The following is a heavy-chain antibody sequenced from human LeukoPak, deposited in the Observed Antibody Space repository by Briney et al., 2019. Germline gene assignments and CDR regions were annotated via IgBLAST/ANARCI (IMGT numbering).Heavy chain of an antibody. V-gene: IGHV4-4*07. CDR2: IYTSGST. CDR3: ARDHVDFWSGYSPSGYMDV. Sequence: PSETLSLTCTVSVGSISSYYWSWIRQPAGKGLEWIGRIYTSGSTNYNPSLKSRVTISVDKSKNQFSLKLSSVTAADTAVYYCARDHVDFWSGYSPSGYMDVWGKGTTVTVSS. J-gene: IGHJ6*03. D-gene: IGHD3-3*01. CDR1: VGSISSYY.